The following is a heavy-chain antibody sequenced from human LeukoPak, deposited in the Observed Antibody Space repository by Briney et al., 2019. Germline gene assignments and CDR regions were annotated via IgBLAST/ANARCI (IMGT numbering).Heavy chain of an antibody. D-gene: IGHD1-1*01. CDR1: GYTFTDYY. Sequence: ASVKVSCKASGYTFTDYYMHWVRQDPGQGLEWMGWINPKSGSTNYAQQYQGGVTMTRDTSIRTAYMELSSLRPDDTAVYFCARDGQGSGKTYDYWGQGTLVTVSS. J-gene: IGHJ4*02. CDR3: ARDGQGSGKTYDY. CDR2: INPKSGST. V-gene: IGHV1-2*02.